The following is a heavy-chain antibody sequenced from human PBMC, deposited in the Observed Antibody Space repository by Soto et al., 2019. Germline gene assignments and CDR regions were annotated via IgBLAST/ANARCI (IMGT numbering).Heavy chain of an antibody. D-gene: IGHD6-19*01. CDR1: AGSIGFYC. J-gene: IGHJ4*02. V-gene: IGHV4-34*01. Sequence: SQIMSLTWSVYAGSIGFYCWRWILPPPGKGLEWIGEINHSGSTNYNPSLKSRVTISVDTSKNQFSLKLSSVTAADTAVYYCARVGYSSGRYYFDFWGQGTLVTVSS. CDR3: ARVGYSSGRYYFDF. CDR2: INHSGST.